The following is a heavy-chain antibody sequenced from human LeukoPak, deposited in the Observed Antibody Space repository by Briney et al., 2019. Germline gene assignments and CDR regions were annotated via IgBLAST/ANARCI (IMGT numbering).Heavy chain of an antibody. Sequence: GGSLRLSCAPSGFTFSSYWMHWVRQAPGKGLMWVSRINSDGSTTNYADSVKGRFTISRDNAKNTLYLQMNSLRAEDTAVYYCARAGNYRFDYWGQGTLVTVSS. CDR3: ARAGNYRFDY. V-gene: IGHV3-74*01. CDR2: INSDGSTT. D-gene: IGHD5-24*01. CDR1: GFTFSSYW. J-gene: IGHJ4*02.